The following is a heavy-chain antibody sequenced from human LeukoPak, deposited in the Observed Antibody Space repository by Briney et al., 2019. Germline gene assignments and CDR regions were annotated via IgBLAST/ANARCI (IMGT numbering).Heavy chain of an antibody. CDR3: ARDVGSSWFDP. D-gene: IGHD3-10*01. CDR1: GGTFSSYA. CDR2: IIPILGIA. Sequence: SVKVSCKASGGTFSSYAISWVRQAPGQGLEWMGRIIPILGIANYAQKFQGRVTITADKSTSTAYMELSSLRSEDTAVYYCARDVGSSWFDPWGQGTLVTVSS. V-gene: IGHV1-69*04. J-gene: IGHJ5*02.